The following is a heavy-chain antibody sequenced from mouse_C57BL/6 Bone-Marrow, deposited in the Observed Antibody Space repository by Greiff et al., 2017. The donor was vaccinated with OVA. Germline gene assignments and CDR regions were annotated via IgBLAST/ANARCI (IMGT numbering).Heavy chain of an antibody. D-gene: IGHD1-1*01. J-gene: IGHJ2*01. Sequence: VKLLESGPGLVQPSQSLSITCTVSGFSLTSYGVHWVRQSPGKGLEWLGVIWRGGSTDYNAAFMSRLSITKDNSKSQVFFKMNSLQADDTAIYYCAKADYYSYYFDYWGQGTTLTVSS. CDR2: IWRGGST. V-gene: IGHV2-5*01. CDR3: AKADYYSYYFDY. CDR1: GFSLTSYG.